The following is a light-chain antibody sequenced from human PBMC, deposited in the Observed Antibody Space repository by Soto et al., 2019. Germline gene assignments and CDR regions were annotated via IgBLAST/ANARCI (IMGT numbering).Light chain of an antibody. V-gene: IGLV2-14*01. CDR1: SGDIGSYNR. CDR2: EVT. CDR3: CSYINLKTCASV. Sequence: QSALTQPASVSGSPGQSITISCTGTSGDIGSYNRVSWYQQHPGKAPKLIIYEVTDRPSGVSNRFSGSKSGNTASLTISGLQAEDEAEYYVCSYINLKTCASVFGTGTKVAV. J-gene: IGLJ1*01.